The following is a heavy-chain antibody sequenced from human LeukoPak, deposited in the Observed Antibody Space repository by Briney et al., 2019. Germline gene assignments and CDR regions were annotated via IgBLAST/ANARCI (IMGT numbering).Heavy chain of an antibody. CDR2: IIPIFGTA. CDR3: ARAKGSSSGGNFDY. D-gene: IGHD6-6*01. J-gene: IGHJ4*02. V-gene: IGHV1-69*06. Sequence: ASVKVSCKASVGTFSSYAISWVRQAPGQGLEWMGGIIPIFGTANYAQKFQGRVTITADKSTSTAYMELSSLRSEDTAVYYCARAKGSSSGGNFDYLGQGTLVTVSS. CDR1: VGTFSSYA.